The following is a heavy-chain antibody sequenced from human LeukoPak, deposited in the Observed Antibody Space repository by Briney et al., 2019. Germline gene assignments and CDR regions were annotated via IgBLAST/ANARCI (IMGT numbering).Heavy chain of an antibody. V-gene: IGHV4-59*01. Sequence: SETLSLTCTVSGGSISSYYWSWIRQPPGKGLEWIGYIYYSGSTNYNPSLKSRVTISVDTSKNQFSRKLSSVTAADTAVYYCARENSGYFDYWGQGTLVTVSS. J-gene: IGHJ4*02. CDR1: GGSISSYY. D-gene: IGHD1-26*01. CDR3: ARENSGYFDY. CDR2: IYYSGST.